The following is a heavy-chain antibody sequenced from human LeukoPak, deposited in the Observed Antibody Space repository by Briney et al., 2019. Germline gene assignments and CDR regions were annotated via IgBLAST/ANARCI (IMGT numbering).Heavy chain of an antibody. Sequence: ASVKVSCKASGYTFTGYYMHWVRQAPGQGLEWMGWINPNSGGTNYAQKFQGRVTMTRDTSTSTVYMELSSLRSEDTAVYYCARDRASIAVAGTLGYYYYGMDVWGQGTTVTVSS. D-gene: IGHD6-19*01. CDR3: ARDRASIAVAGTLGYYYYGMDV. CDR1: GYTFTGYY. CDR2: INPNSGGT. V-gene: IGHV1-2*02. J-gene: IGHJ6*02.